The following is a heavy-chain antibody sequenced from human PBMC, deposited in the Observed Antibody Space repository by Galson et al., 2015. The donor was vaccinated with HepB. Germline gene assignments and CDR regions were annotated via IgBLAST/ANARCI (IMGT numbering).Heavy chain of an antibody. V-gene: IGHV3-48*04. D-gene: IGHD2-15*01. CDR1: GFTFSSYS. CDR2: ISSSSSTI. CDR3: VRSYCSGGSCYSTPLFDY. Sequence: SLRLSCAASGFTFSSYSMNWVRQAPGKGLEWVTYISSSSSTIYYADSVKGRFTISRDNAKNSLYLQMNSLRAEDTAVYYCVRSYCSGGSCYSTPLFDYWGQGTLGTVSS. J-gene: IGHJ4*02.